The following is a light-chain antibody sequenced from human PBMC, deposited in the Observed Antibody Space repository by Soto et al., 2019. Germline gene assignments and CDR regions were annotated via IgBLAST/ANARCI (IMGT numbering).Light chain of an antibody. Sequence: QSVLTQPPSASGTPGQRVTISCSGSSSNIESNTVTWYQQLPGTAPKLVIYGNSNRPSGVPDRFSGSKSGTSASLAITGLQAEDEADYYCQSYDNSLSVYVFGTGTKVTVL. J-gene: IGLJ1*01. V-gene: IGLV1-40*01. CDR1: SSNIESNT. CDR2: GNS. CDR3: QSYDNSLSVYV.